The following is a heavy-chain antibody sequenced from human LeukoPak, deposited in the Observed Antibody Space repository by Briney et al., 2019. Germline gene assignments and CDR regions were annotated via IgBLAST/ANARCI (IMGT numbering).Heavy chain of an antibody. Sequence: GGSLRLSCAASGFTFSSYAMHWVRQAPGKGLEWVAVISYDGSNKYYADSVKGRFTISRDNSKNTLYLQMNSLRAEDTAVYYCAREGETYGDYVSSWFDPWGQETLVTVSS. D-gene: IGHD4-17*01. CDR1: GFTFSSYA. CDR3: AREGETYGDYVSSWFDP. V-gene: IGHV3-30-3*01. CDR2: ISYDGSNK. J-gene: IGHJ5*02.